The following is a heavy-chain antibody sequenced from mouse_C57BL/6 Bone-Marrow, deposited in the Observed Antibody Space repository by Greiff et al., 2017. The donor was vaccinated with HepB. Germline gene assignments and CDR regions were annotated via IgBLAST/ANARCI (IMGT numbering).Heavy chain of an antibody. D-gene: IGHD1-1*02. CDR1: GFNIKDDY. CDR3: TRWDYSDY. J-gene: IGHJ2*01. CDR2: IDPENGDT. V-gene: IGHV14-4*01. Sequence: EVQLQQSGAELVRPGASVKLSCTASGFNIKDDYMHWVKQRPEQGLEWIGWIDPENGDTEYASKFQGKATITADTSSNTAYLQLSSLTSEDTAVYYCTRWDYSDYWGQGTTLTVSS.